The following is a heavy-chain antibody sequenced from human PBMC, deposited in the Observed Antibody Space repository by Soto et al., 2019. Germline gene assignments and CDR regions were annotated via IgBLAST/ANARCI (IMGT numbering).Heavy chain of an antibody. CDR2: IYSGGST. J-gene: IGHJ6*03. Sequence: SGGSLRLSCAASGFTVSSNYMSWVRQAPGKGLEWVSVIYSGGSTYYADSVKGRFTISRDNSKNTLYLQMNSLRAEDTAVYYCARAVGSTGYYYMDVWGKGTTVTVSS. CDR1: GFTVSSNY. V-gene: IGHV3-66*01. CDR3: ARAVGSTGYYYMDV. D-gene: IGHD2-15*01.